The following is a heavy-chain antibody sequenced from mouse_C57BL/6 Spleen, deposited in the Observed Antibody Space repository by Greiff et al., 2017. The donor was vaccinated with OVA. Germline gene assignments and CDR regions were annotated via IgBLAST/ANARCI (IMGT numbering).Heavy chain of an antibody. CDR2: RSYDGSN. Sequence: EVKLVESGPGLVKPSQSLSLTCSVTGYSITSGYYWNWLRQFPGNKLEWMGYRSYDGSNNYNPSLKNRISINRDTSKSQFFLKLNSVTTEDTATYYWARRDGYFFDYWGQGTTLTVSS. V-gene: IGHV3-6*01. CDR1: GYSITSGYY. D-gene: IGHD2-3*01. CDR3: ARRDGYFFDY. J-gene: IGHJ2*01.